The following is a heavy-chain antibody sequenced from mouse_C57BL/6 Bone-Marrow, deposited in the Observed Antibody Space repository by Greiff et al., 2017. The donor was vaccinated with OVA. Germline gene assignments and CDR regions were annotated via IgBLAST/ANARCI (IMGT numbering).Heavy chain of an antibody. CDR1: GYAFTNYL. CDR2: INPGSGGT. J-gene: IGHJ4*01. CDR3: ARERLMDY. Sequence: QVQLKESGAELVRPGTSVKVSCKASGYAFTNYLIEWVKQRPGQGLEWIGVINPGSGGTNYNEKFKGKATLTADKSSSTAYMQLSSLTSEDSAVYFCARERLMDYWGQGTSVTVSS. D-gene: IGHD3-2*02. V-gene: IGHV1-54*01.